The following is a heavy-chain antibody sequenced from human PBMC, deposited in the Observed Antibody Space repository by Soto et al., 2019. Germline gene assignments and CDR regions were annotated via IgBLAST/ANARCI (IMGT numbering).Heavy chain of an antibody. CDR2: IWQDGGNK. Sequence: AGSLTLSCAASGFTFCRYGMHWVRQGPGKGLEGVAFIWQDGGNKFDEESVKGRFTISRDNSKNTLYLQMTSLTAEDTAMYYCARDGDVNTGFGKDYWGQGTLVTVSS. J-gene: IGHJ4*02. V-gene: IGHV3-33*01. D-gene: IGHD3-16*01. CDR1: GFTFCRYG. CDR3: ARDGDVNTGFGKDY.